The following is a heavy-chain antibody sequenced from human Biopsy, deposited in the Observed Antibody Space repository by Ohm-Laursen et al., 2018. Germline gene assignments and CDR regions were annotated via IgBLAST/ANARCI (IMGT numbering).Heavy chain of an antibody. Sequence: TLSLTCPVSGDSISSGGNYWSWIRQFPGKGLKWIAYIYHTGSTYYNPSLKSRLSIAIDTSKNQFSVSLRSVTAADMAVYYCARADMVTTIVDYWGQGTLVTVSS. D-gene: IGHD5-12*01. CDR3: ARADMVTTIVDY. CDR1: GDSISSGGNY. CDR2: IYHTGST. J-gene: IGHJ4*02. V-gene: IGHV4-31*03.